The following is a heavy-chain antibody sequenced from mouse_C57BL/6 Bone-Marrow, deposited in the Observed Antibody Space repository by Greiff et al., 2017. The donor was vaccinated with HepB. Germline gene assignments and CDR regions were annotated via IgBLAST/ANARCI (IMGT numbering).Heavy chain of an antibody. D-gene: IGHD2-3*01. CDR2: IDPSDSET. CDR3: ARSRGDGYYFDY. Sequence: QVQLQQPGAELVRPGSSVKLSCKASGYTFTSYWMHWVKQRPIQGLEWIGNIDPSDSETHYNQKFKDKAKLTVDKSSSTAYMQLSSLTSEDSAVYYCARSRGDGYYFDYWGQGTTLTVSS. V-gene: IGHV1-52*01. CDR1: GYTFTSYW. J-gene: IGHJ2*01.